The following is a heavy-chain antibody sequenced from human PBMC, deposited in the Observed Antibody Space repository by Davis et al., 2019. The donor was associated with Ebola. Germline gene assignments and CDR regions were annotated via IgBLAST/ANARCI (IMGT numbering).Heavy chain of an antibody. J-gene: IGHJ3*02. V-gene: IGHV3-23*01. D-gene: IGHD1-26*01. CDR2: FGTSGDT. Sequence: GESLKISCAASGFIFSSYALSWVRQAPGKGLEWVSTFGTSGDTFYADSVKGRFTISRDNSKNTLYLQMNGLRVDDTAIYYCAKDTSNIWFDIWGQGTMVTVSS. CDR3: AKDTSNIWFDI. CDR1: GFIFSSYA.